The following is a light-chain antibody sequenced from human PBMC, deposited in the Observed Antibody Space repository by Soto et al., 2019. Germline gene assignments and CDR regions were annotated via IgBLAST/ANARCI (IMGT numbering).Light chain of an antibody. Sequence: DTQMTQSPSSVSASVGDRVTISCRASQDIHTWLAWYQQKPGKPPNLLIYGASILQSGVTSRLGGSGSGTDFTLTISSLQSEDSATYYCQQANSFPFSFGTGTKV. V-gene: IGKV1-12*01. CDR2: GAS. CDR1: QDIHTW. J-gene: IGKJ3*01. CDR3: QQANSFPFS.